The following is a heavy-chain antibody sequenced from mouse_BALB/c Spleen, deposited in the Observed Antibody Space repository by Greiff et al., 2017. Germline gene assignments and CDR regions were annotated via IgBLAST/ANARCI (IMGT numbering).Heavy chain of an antibody. V-gene: IGHV7-3*02. CDR2: IRNKANGYTT. Sequence: DVKLVESGGGLVQPGGSLRLSCATSGFTFTDYYMSWVRQPPGKALEWLGFIRNKANGYTTEYSASVKGRFTISRDNSQSILYLQMNTLRAEDSATYYCARDRRHYYAMDYWGQGTSVTVSS. CDR3: ARDRRHYYAMDY. J-gene: IGHJ4*01. CDR1: GFTFTDYY.